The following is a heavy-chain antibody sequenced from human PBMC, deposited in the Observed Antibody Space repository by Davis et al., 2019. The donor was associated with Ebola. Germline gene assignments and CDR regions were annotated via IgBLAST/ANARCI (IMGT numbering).Heavy chain of an antibody. CDR1: GFSLSTSGVG. V-gene: IGHV2-5*02. CDR3: AHSVSIVGATTVDGMDV. Sequence: SGPTLVKPTQTLTLTCTFSGFSLSTSGVGVGWIRQPPGKALEWLALIYWDDDKRYSPSLKSRLTITKDTSKNQVVLTMTNMDPVDTATYYCAHSVSIVGATTVDGMDVWGQGTTVTVSS. D-gene: IGHD1-26*01. CDR2: IYWDDDK. J-gene: IGHJ6*02.